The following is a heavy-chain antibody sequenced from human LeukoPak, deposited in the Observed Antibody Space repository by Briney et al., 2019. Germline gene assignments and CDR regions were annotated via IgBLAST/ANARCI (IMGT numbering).Heavy chain of an antibody. V-gene: IGHV4-4*07. D-gene: IGHD5-12*01. Sequence: SETLSLTCTVSGASISNYFWSWIRQPAGKGLEWIGRISASGSTNYSPSLESRLTMSVDPSRSQFSLKLSSVTAADTAVYYCARSGGYSDPPVDYWGQGTLVTVSS. CDR1: GASISNYF. CDR2: ISASGST. J-gene: IGHJ4*02. CDR3: ARSGGYSDPPVDY.